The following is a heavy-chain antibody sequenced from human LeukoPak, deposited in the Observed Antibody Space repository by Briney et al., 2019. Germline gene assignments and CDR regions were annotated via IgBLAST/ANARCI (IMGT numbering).Heavy chain of an antibody. D-gene: IGHD2-2*01. Sequence: GGSLRLSCAASGFTVSSNYMSWFRQAPGKGLEWVSVIYSGGSTYYADSVKGRFTISRDNSKNTLYLQMNSLRAEDTAVYYCARGYCSSTSCPRGAYWGQGTLVTVSS. CDR3: ARGYCSSTSCPRGAY. CDR2: IYSGGST. J-gene: IGHJ4*02. V-gene: IGHV3-66*02. CDR1: GFTVSSNY.